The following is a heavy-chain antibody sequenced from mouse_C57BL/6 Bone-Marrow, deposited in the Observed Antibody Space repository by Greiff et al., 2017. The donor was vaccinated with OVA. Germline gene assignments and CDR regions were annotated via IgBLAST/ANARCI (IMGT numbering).Heavy chain of an antibody. CDR1: GFTFSSYG. CDR3: ARHFITTLGYFDY. D-gene: IGHD1-1*01. CDR2: ISSGGSYT. Sequence: EVQLVESGGDLVKPGGSLKLSCAASGFTFSSYGMSWVRQTPDKRLEWVATISSGGSYTYYPDSVKGRFTISRDNAKNTLYLQMSSLKSEDTAMYYCARHFITTLGYFDYWGQGTTLTVSS. J-gene: IGHJ2*01. V-gene: IGHV5-6*01.